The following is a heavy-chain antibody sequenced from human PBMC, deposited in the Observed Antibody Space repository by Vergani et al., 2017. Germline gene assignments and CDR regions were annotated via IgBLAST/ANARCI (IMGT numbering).Heavy chain of an antibody. Sequence: EVQLVESGGGLVQPGGSLRLSCAASGFTFSSYWMHWVRQAPGKGLVWVSRINSDGSSTRYADSVKGRFTISRDNAKNSLYLQMNSLRAEDTALYYCAKDHDEAAAEYYFDYWGQGTLVTVSS. V-gene: IGHV3-74*01. J-gene: IGHJ4*02. CDR2: INSDGSST. CDR3: AKDHDEAAAEYYFDY. CDR1: GFTFSSYW. D-gene: IGHD6-13*01.